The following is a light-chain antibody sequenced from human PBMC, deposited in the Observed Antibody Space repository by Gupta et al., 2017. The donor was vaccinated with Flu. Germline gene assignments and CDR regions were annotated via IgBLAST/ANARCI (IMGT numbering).Light chain of an antibody. J-gene: IGLJ3*02. CDR2: GDS. CDR1: SSKVGAPYD. Sequence: QSVLTQPPSVSGAPGQTVTISCTGSSSKVGAPYDINWYQQLPGTAPNLLIYGDSNRPSGVPDRFSGSKSGTSASLAITGLQAEDEADYYCQSYDSSLSGFWVFGGGTKLTVL. CDR3: QSYDSSLSGFWV. V-gene: IGLV1-40*01.